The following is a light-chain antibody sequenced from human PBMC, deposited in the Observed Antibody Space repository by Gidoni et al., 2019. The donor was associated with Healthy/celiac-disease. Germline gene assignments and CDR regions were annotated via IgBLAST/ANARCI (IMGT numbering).Light chain of an antibody. CDR2: DAS. CDR3: QQRSNWPPLT. V-gene: IGKV3-11*01. CDR1: QSVSSY. J-gene: IGKJ4*01. Sequence: PGDRATLSCRASQSVSSYLAWYQQKPGQAPRLLIYDASNRATGIPARFSGSGSGTDFTLTISSLEPEDFAVYYCQQRSNWPPLTFGGGTKVEIK.